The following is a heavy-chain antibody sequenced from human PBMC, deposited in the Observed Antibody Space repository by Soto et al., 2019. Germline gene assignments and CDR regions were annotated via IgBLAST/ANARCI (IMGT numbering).Heavy chain of an antibody. J-gene: IGHJ4*02. CDR2: INPSAGTT. CDR3: ASTDYGSGSYIPYY. Sequence: QVQLVQSGAEMKKPGASVKVSCKASGYTFTRYYIHWVRQAPGQGLEWMGIINPSAGTTSYAQRFQDRGTVTRDTSTSTVYMELNSLRSDDTAVYYCASTDYGSGSYIPYYWGQGTLVTVSS. CDR1: GYTFTRYY. D-gene: IGHD3-10*01. V-gene: IGHV1-46*01.